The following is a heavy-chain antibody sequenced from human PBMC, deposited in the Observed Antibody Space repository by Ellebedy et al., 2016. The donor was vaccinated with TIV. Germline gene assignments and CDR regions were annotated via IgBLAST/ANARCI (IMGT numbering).Heavy chain of an antibody. V-gene: IGHV3-23*01. Sequence: GGSLRLSXAASGFTFSTHAMSWVRQAPRKGLEWVSSIGDSGTTIYYADSVKGRFIISRDNSKNTLYLQMNSLRADDTAVYYCAKVTPPLLGATESWGQGTLVTVSS. D-gene: IGHD1-26*01. CDR2: IGDSGTTI. CDR1: GFTFSTHA. CDR3: AKVTPPLLGATES. J-gene: IGHJ5*02.